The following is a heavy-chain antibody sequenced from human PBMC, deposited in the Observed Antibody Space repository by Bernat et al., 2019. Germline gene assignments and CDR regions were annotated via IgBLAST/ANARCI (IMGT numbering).Heavy chain of an antibody. J-gene: IGHJ4*02. CDR3: ARDSYDILTGSANQFDY. V-gene: IGHV3-48*03. CDR1: GFTFSSYE. CDR2: ISIGGSTI. Sequence: EVQLVESGGGVVQPGGSLRLSCAASGFTFSSYEMNWVRQAPGKGLEWVSYISIGGSTIYYADSVKGRFTISRDNAKNSLYLQMNSLRAEDTAVYYCARDSYDILTGSANQFDYWGQGTLVTVSS. D-gene: IGHD3-9*01.